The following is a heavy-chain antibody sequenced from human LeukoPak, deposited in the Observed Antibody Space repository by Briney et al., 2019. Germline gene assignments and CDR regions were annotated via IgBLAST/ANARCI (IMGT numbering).Heavy chain of an antibody. CDR3: ARWVVITSPLFNR. CDR2: ISNSGDTT. D-gene: IGHD3-22*01. V-gene: IGHV3-23*01. J-gene: IGHJ5*02. CDR1: GFTFSNYD. Sequence: GGSLRLSCAASGFTFSNYDMGWVRQAPGKGLEWVSYISNSGDTTYYADSVRGRFTVYRDNFKNTLCLQMNSLRDEDTAVYYCARWVVITSPLFNRWGQGTLVTVSS.